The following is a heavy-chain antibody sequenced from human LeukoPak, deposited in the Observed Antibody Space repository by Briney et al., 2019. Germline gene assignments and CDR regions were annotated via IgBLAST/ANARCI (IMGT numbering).Heavy chain of an antibody. CDR1: GFTFSSYS. CDR2: ISSSSSYI. Sequence: PGGSLRLSCAASGFTFSSYSMNWVRQAPGKGLEWVSSISSSSSYIYYADSVKGRFTISRDNAKNSLYLQMNSLRAEDTAVYYCARDKDYYDSSGYLIYYYYYYMDVWGKGTTVTVSS. V-gene: IGHV3-21*01. D-gene: IGHD3-22*01. J-gene: IGHJ6*03. CDR3: ARDKDYYDSSGYLIYYYYYYMDV.